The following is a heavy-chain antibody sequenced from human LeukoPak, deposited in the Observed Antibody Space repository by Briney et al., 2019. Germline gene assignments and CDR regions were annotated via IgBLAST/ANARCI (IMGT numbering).Heavy chain of an antibody. V-gene: IGHV3-21*01. CDR3: ARDLARGYYDSSGYYFDY. Sequence: PGGSLRLSCAASGFTFSSYGMNWVRQAPGKGLEWVSSISSSSSYIYYADSVKGRFTISRDNAKNSLYLQMNSLRAEDTAVYYCARDLARGYYDSSGYYFDYWGQGTLVTVSS. CDR2: ISSSSSYI. J-gene: IGHJ4*02. D-gene: IGHD3-22*01. CDR1: GFTFSSYG.